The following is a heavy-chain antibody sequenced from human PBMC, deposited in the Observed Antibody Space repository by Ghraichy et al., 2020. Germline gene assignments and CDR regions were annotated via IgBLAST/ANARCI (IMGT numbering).Heavy chain of an antibody. J-gene: IGHJ5*02. V-gene: IGHV3-30*04. D-gene: IGHD3-3*01. CDR3: ASGYDFWSGYQGWFDP. CDR1: GFTFSSYA. CDR2: ISGDGSNK. Sequence: GGSLRLSCAASGFTFSSYAMHWVRQAPGKGLEWVAIISGDGSNKYYADSVKGRFTISRDNSKNTLYLQMNSLRAEDTAVYYCASGYDFWSGYQGWFDPWGQGTLVTVSS.